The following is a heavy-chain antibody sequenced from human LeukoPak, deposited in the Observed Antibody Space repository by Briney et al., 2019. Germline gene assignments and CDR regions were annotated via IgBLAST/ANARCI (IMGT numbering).Heavy chain of an antibody. Sequence: GASVKVSCKASGYTFTGYYMHWVRQAPGQGLEWMGWINTNTGNPTYAQGFTGRFVFSLDTSVSTAYLQISSLKAEDTAVYYCARDHSIAARRVNWFDPWGQGTLVTVSS. CDR2: INTNTGNP. V-gene: IGHV7-4-1*02. J-gene: IGHJ5*02. CDR3: ARDHSIAARRVNWFDP. CDR1: GYTFTGYY. D-gene: IGHD6-6*01.